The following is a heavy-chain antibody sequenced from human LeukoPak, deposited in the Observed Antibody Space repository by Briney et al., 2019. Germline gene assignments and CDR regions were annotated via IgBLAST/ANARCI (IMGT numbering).Heavy chain of an antibody. CDR1: GFTFSSYA. D-gene: IGHD1-26*01. Sequence: GGSLRLSCAASGFTFSSYAMSWVRQAPGKGLEWVSAIRGTGGGTNYGDSVKGRFTISRDNSKNTLYLQMNSLTAEDTAVYYCARDRMGAILYFDYWGQGTLVTVSS. V-gene: IGHV3-23*01. CDR3: ARDRMGAILYFDY. CDR2: IRGTGGGT. J-gene: IGHJ4*02.